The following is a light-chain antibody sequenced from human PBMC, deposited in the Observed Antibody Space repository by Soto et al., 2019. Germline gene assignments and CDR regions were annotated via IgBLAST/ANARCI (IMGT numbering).Light chain of an antibody. Sequence: DIQMTQSPSSLSATVGDRVTITCRASQDISNYLAWHQQKPGKVPKLLIYAASTLQPGVPSRFSGSGSATDLTLTISSLQPEDVATYYCQKYNGAPPETFGPGTKVAIK. CDR3: QKYNGAPPET. J-gene: IGKJ3*01. V-gene: IGKV1-27*01. CDR2: AAS. CDR1: QDISNY.